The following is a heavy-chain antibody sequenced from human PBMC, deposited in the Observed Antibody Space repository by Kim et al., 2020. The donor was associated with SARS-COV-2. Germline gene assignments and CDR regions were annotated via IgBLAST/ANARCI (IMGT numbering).Heavy chain of an antibody. CDR1: GYSFTSYW. CDR3: ARLGSGAYYDSSGYYWGAFDI. D-gene: IGHD3-22*01. J-gene: IGHJ3*02. CDR2: IDPSDSYT. V-gene: IGHV5-10-1*01. Sequence: GESLKISCKGSGYSFTSYWISWVRQMPGKGLEWMGRIDPSDSYTNYSPSFQGHVTISADKSISTAYLQWSSLKASDTAMYYCARLGSGAYYDSSGYYWGAFDIWGQETMVTVSS.